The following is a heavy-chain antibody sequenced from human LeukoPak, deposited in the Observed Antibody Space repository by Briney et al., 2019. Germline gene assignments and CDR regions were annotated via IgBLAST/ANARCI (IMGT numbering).Heavy chain of an antibody. V-gene: IGHV3-23*03. D-gene: IGHD1-26*01. Sequence: PGGSLRLSCAASGFTLSSYAMSWVRQAPGKGLVWVSRINSGGTVTNYADSVKGRLTISRDNAKNTLYLQMNSLRAEDTAVYYCAKDQIVGAGGYYFDYWGQGTLVTVSS. CDR3: AKDQIVGAGGYYFDY. CDR1: GFTLSSYA. CDR2: INSGGTVT. J-gene: IGHJ4*02.